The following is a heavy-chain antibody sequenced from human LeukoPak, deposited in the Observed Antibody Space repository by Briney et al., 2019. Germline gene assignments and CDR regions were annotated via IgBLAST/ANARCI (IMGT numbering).Heavy chain of an antibody. CDR3: VRDSGSYDY. V-gene: IGHV3-64*02. CDR1: GFTFSSFS. J-gene: IGHJ4*02. Sequence: GGSLRLSCAASGFTFSSFSMHWVRQAPGKGLEYVSVISSNGGITYYADSVKGRFTISRDNSKNTLYLQMGSLRPEDMAVYYCVRDSGSYDYWGQGTLVTVSS. D-gene: IGHD1-26*01. CDR2: ISSNGGIT.